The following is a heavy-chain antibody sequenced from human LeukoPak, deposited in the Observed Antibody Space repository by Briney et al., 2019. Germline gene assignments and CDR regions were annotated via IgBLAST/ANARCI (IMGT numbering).Heavy chain of an antibody. CDR2: MNRDGRTM. CDR1: GFTFSSYW. V-gene: IGHV3-74*01. J-gene: IGHJ4*02. Sequence: PGGSLRLSCAASGFTFSSYWMHWVRQAPGKGLEWVSRMNRDGRTMDYADSVKGRFTISRDNAKNTLYLQMNSLRVEDTAVYYCATAGEYRFDNWGQGTLVTVSS. CDR3: ATAGEYRFDN. D-gene: IGHD4-17*01.